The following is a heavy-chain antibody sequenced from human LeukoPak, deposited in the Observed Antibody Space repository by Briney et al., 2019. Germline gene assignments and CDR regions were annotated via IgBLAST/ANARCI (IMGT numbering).Heavy chain of an antibody. CDR2: IYRDSSVI. D-gene: IGHD3-10*01. J-gene: IGHJ4*02. CDR1: GFNFDEYA. CDR3: ARYGSGSNYRDPFDS. V-gene: IGHV3-48*01. Sequence: GGSLRLSCVASGFNFDEYAMNWVRQAPGKGLEWISCIYRDSSVIHYADSVRGRFTVSRDDAKNSVYLQMNSLRAEDTAVYFRARYGSGSNYRDPFDSWGQGTLVTVSS.